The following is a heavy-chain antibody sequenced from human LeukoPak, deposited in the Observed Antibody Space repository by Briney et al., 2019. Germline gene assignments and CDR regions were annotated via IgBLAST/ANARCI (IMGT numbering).Heavy chain of an antibody. CDR3: AKIDRGYSSGWSGFDP. CDR1: GGSISSYY. D-gene: IGHD6-19*01. CDR2: IYYSGTT. Sequence: QASETLSLTCTVSGGSISSYYWSWIRQPPGKGLEWIGYIYYSGTTNYNPSLKSRVTMSVDTSKNQFSLKLSSVTAADTAVYYCAKIDRGYSSGWSGFDPWGQGTLVTLSS. V-gene: IGHV4-59*01. J-gene: IGHJ5*02.